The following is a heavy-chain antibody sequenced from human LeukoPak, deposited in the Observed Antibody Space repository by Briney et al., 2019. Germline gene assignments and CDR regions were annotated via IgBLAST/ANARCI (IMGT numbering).Heavy chain of an antibody. Sequence: PGGSLRLSCTSSGFSISSYSMNWVRQAPGKGLEWVANIKQDGSEKYYVDSVKGRFTISRDNAKNSLYLQMNSLRAEDTAVYYCARVAHYYDSSGYSFVMDVWGKGTTVTVSS. D-gene: IGHD3-22*01. J-gene: IGHJ6*03. CDR2: IKQDGSEK. V-gene: IGHV3-7*01. CDR1: GFSISSYS. CDR3: ARVAHYYDSSGYSFVMDV.